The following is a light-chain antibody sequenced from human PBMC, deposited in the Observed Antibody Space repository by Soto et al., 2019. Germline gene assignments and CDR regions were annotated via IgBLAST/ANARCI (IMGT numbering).Light chain of an antibody. J-gene: IGKJ4*01. V-gene: IGKV1-39*01. CDR3: QQSYTSPVN. Sequence: TPAPSCLSAACRDRGSPSHPANQSISSYLNWYQQKPGKAPNLLIYAASSLQSGVPSRFSGGGSGTDFTLTISSLQPEDFGTYYCQQSYTSPVNFGGGTKVDIK. CDR1: QSISSY. CDR2: AAS.